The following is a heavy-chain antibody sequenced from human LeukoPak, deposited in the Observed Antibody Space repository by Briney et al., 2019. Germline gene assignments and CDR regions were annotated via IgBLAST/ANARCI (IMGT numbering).Heavy chain of an antibody. CDR2: IYTSGST. J-gene: IGHJ3*02. D-gene: IGHD6-6*01. CDR3: ARGVAALGTDAFDI. V-gene: IGHV4-61*02. CDR1: GGSISSGSYY. Sequence: KPSETLSLTCTVSGGSISSGSYYWSWIRQPAGKGLEWIGRIYTSGSTNYNPSLKSRVTISVDTSKNQFSLKLSSVTAADTAVYYCARGVAALGTDAFDIWGQGTMVTVSS.